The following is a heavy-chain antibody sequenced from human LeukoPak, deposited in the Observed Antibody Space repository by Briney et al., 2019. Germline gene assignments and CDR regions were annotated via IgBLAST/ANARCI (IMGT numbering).Heavy chain of an antibody. V-gene: IGHV3-30*02. CDR2: IRYDGSNK. CDR1: GFTFSSYG. Sequence: PGGSLRLSCAASGFTFSSYGMHWVRQAPGKGLEWVAFIRYDGSNKYYADSVKGRFTISRDNSKNTLYLQMNSLRAEDTAVYYCAKDLPRVSIVVVPAPDYWGQGTLVTVSS. D-gene: IGHD2-2*01. J-gene: IGHJ4*02. CDR3: AKDLPRVSIVVVPAPDY.